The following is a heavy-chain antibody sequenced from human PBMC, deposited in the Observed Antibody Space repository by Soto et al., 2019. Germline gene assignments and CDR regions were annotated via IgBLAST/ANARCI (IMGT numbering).Heavy chain of an antibody. V-gene: IGHV3-48*01. CDR2: ISSSSSTI. D-gene: IGHD4-17*01. Sequence: GGSLRLSCAASGFTFSSYSMNWVRQAPGKGLEWVSYISSSSSTIYYADSVKGRFTISRDNAKNSLYLQMNSLRAEDTAVYYCARDQDDYGNYYYMDVWGKGTTVTVSS. J-gene: IGHJ6*03. CDR3: ARDQDDYGNYYYMDV. CDR1: GFTFSSYS.